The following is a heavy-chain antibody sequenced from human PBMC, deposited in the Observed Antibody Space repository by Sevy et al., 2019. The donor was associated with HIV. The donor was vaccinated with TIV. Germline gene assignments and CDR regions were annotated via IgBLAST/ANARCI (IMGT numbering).Heavy chain of an antibody. V-gene: IGHV3-21*01. CDR2: VSSLSNYI. CDR3: ARDRKGEYSAYDGAGYFGMDV. D-gene: IGHD5-12*01. Sequence: GGSLRLSCAASGFTFSSYSMNWVRQAPGKGLEWVSSVSSLSNYIYYEDSVKGRLTNSRDNAKNSPYLQMNNLRVEDTAVYDSARDRKGEYSAYDGAGYFGMDVWGQGITVTVSS. J-gene: IGHJ6*02. CDR1: GFTFSSYS.